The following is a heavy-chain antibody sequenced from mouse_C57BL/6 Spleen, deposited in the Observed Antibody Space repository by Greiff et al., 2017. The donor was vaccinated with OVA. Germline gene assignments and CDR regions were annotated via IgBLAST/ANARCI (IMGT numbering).Heavy chain of an antibody. Sequence: DVQLVESGGDLVKPGGSLKLSCAASGFTFSSYGMSWVRQTPDKRLEWVATISSGGSYTYYPDSVKGRFTISRDNAKNTLYLQMSSLKSEDTAMYYCARQMILDYWGQGTSVTVSS. CDR3: ARQMILDY. CDR1: GFTFSSYG. D-gene: IGHD2-4*01. J-gene: IGHJ4*01. V-gene: IGHV5-6*01. CDR2: ISSGGSYT.